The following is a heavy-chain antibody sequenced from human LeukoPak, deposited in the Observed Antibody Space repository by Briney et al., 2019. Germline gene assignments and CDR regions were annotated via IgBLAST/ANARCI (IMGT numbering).Heavy chain of an antibody. V-gene: IGHV3-13*01. Sequence: GGSLRLSCAASGFTFSSYDMHWVRQATGKGLEWVSAIGTAGDTYYPGSVKGRFTISRENAKNSLYLQMNSLRAGDTAVYYCARLKWNGYYDSSGYYYFDYWGQGTLVTVSS. CDR2: IGTAGDT. J-gene: IGHJ4*02. CDR1: GFTFSSYD. D-gene: IGHD3-22*01. CDR3: ARLKWNGYYDSSGYYYFDY.